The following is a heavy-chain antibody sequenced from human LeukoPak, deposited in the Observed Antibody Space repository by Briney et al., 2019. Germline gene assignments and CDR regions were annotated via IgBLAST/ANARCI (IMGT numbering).Heavy chain of an antibody. J-gene: IGHJ5*02. D-gene: IGHD3-10*01. V-gene: IGHV4-39*07. Sequence: SETLSLTCTVSGGSISSGNYYWSWIRQPPGKGLEWIGSIYHSGSTYYNPSLKSRVTISVDTSKNQFSLKLSSVTAADTAVYYCASDYGSGSTNWFDPWGQGTLVTVSS. CDR3: ASDYGSGSTNWFDP. CDR1: GGSISSGNYY. CDR2: IYHSGST.